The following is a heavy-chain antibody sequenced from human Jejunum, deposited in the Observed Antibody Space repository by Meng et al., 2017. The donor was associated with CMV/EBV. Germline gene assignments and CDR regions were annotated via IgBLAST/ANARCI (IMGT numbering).Heavy chain of an antibody. CDR1: GYTFPSHD. CDR3: AREGLREAYFDY. D-gene: IGHD4-17*01. J-gene: IGHJ4*02. Sequence: ASGYTFPSHDINWVRQATGQGLEWMGWMNPNSGMTGYAQKFQGRITMTRNTSISTAYMELSNLRSEDTAVYYCAREGLREAYFDYWGQGTLVTVSS. V-gene: IGHV1-8*01. CDR2: MNPNSGMT.